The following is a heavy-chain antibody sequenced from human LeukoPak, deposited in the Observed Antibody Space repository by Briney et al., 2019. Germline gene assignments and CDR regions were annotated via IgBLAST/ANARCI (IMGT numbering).Heavy chain of an antibody. J-gene: IGHJ4*02. V-gene: IGHV3-7*01. CDR1: EFTFSGYS. Sequence: PGGSLRLSCTASEFTFSGYSMTWVRQAPGEGLEFVANIKPDGSEINYADSVKGRFIVSRDNAKNSLYLQMNSLRAEDTALYYCARERQQLLFFDYWGQGTLVTVSS. CDR3: ARERQQLLFFDY. CDR2: IKPDGSEI. D-gene: IGHD6-13*01.